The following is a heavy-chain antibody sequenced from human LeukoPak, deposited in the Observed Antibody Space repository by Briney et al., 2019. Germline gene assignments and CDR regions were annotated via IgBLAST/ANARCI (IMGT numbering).Heavy chain of an antibody. D-gene: IGHD3-16*01. CDR2: IYPGDSDT. CDR3: ARSLGDYYYGMDV. V-gene: IGHV5-51*01. J-gene: IGHJ6*04. CDR1: GYSFTSYW. Sequence: RGESLKISCKGSGYSFTSYWIGWVRQMPGKGLEWMGIIYPGDSDTRYSPSFQGQVTISADKSISTAYLQWSSPKASDTAMYYCARSLGDYYYGMDVWGKGTTVTVPS.